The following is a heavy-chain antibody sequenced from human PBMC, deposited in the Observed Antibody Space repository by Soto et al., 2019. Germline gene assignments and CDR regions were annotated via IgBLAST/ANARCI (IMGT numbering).Heavy chain of an antibody. Sequence: QVPLEQSGAEVKKPGSSVKVSCKASGGTFRTAAIRWVRQAPGQGLEWMGGIMPVFRTPDYAQKFQGRVTITADKSTNTAYMELSGLRSDDTSVYYCARDNDRPQLGGNYYYILDVWGQGTTITVSS. CDR3: ARDNDRPQLGGNYYYILDV. J-gene: IGHJ6*02. D-gene: IGHD2-8*01. CDR2: IMPVFRTP. V-gene: IGHV1-69*14. CDR1: GGTFRTAA.